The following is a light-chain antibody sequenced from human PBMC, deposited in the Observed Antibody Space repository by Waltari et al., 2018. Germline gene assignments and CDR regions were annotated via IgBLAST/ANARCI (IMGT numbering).Light chain of an antibody. Sequence: DIQMTQSLSSLSASVGDRVTITCQASQDISFYLIWYQQKPGKAPKLLISDASNLETALPSRFSGSRSGTHFTFTISSLQPEDVASYYCQQYDNLPSVAFGGGTKV. V-gene: IGKV1-33*01. CDR2: DAS. CDR3: QQYDNLPSVA. J-gene: IGKJ4*01. CDR1: QDISFY.